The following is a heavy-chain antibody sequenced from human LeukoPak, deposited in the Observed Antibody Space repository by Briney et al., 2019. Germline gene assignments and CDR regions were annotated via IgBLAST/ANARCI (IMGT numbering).Heavy chain of an antibody. CDR3: ARHLADDSGSNPAGPFDY. Sequence: SETLSLTCTVSGGFISSSSYYWGWIRQPPGKGLEWIGSIFYSGNTYYNPSLKSRVTISVDTSKNQFSLKLSSVTAADTAVYYCARHLADDSGSNPAGPFDYWGQGTLVTVSS. D-gene: IGHD1-26*01. CDR2: IFYSGNT. CDR1: GGFISSSSYY. J-gene: IGHJ4*02. V-gene: IGHV4-39*01.